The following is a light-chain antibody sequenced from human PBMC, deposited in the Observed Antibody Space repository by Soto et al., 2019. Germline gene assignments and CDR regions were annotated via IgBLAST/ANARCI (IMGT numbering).Light chain of an antibody. J-gene: IGLJ1*01. CDR2: EGS. CDR1: SSDVGSYNL. CDR3: CSYAGSSTWV. Sequence: SALTQPASVSGSPGQSITISCTGTSSDVGSYNLVSWYQQHPGKAPKLMIYEGSKRPSGVSNRFSGSKSGNTASLTISGLQAEDEADYYCCSYAGSSTWVFGTGTKLTVL. V-gene: IGLV2-23*01.